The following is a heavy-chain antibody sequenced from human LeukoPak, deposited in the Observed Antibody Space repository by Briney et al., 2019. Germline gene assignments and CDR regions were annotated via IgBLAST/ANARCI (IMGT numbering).Heavy chain of an antibody. CDR2: INYRGK. CDR1: GGSVGDEIYN. Sequence: PSETLSLTXAISGGSVGDEIYNWAWIRQPPRRGPEWIGSINYRGKDINRSLETRVTLSVDTFKNEVALRLSSVAAADTAVYFCARHLWQPRSDPLDFWGQGTLVTVSS. V-gene: IGHV4-39*01. D-gene: IGHD2-21*01. CDR3: ARHLWQPRSDPLDF. J-gene: IGHJ4*02.